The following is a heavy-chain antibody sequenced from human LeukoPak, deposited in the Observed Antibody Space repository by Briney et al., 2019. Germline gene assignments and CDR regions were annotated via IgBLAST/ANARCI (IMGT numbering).Heavy chain of an antibody. V-gene: IGHV3-21*01. D-gene: IGHD1-26*01. CDR1: EFTFSSYT. Sequence: GGSLRLSCAASEFTFSSYTMNWVRQAPGKGLEWVSSISGSSRHKYYADSVEGRFTISRDNAKNSLYLQMNSLRAEDTAVYYCARVMGATAGYYGMDVWGQGTTVTVSS. CDR3: ARVMGATAGYYGMDV. J-gene: IGHJ6*02. CDR2: ISGSSRHK.